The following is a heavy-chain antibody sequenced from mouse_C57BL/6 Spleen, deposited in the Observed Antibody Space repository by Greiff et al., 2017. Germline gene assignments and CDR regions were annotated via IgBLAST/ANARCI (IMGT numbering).Heavy chain of an antibody. D-gene: IGHD2-3*01. CDR1: GFTFSDYG. V-gene: IGHV5-17*01. CDR2: ISSGSSTI. J-gene: IGHJ4*01. CDR3: ARSPDGYYPYYYAMDY. Sequence: EVQLVESGGGLVKPGGSLKLSCAASGFTFSDYGMHWVRQAPEKGLEWVAYISSGSSTIYYADTVKGRFTISRDNAKNTLFLQMTSLRSEDTAMYYCARSPDGYYPYYYAMDYWGQGTSVTVSS.